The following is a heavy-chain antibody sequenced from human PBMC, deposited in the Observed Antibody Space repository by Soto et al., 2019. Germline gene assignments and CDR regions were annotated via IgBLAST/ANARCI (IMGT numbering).Heavy chain of an antibody. CDR1: GGSFSGYY. CDR2: INHSGST. J-gene: IGHJ4*02. V-gene: IGHV4-34*01. CDR3: ARASRVFCSGYYLGALDY. Sequence: QVQLQQWGAGLLKPSETLSLTCAVYGGSFSGYYWSWIRQPPGKGLEWIGEINHSGSTNYNPSLTSRVTISVDTSKNQFSLKLSSVTAADTAVYYCARASRVFCSGYYLGALDYWGQGTLVTVSS. D-gene: IGHD3-3*01.